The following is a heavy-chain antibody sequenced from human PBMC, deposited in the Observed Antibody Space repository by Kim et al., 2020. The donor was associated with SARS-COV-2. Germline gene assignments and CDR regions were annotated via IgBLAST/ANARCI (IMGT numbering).Heavy chain of an antibody. CDR3: ARGDSLYCSSTSCYPSDDARSQFDH. V-gene: IGHV1-8*01. D-gene: IGHD2-2*01. CDR2: MNPNSGNT. CDR1: GYTFTSYD. Sequence: ASVKVSCKASGYTFTSYDINWVRQATGQGLEWMGWMNPNSGNTGYAQKFQGRVTMTRNTSISTAYMELSSLRSEDTAVYYCARGDSLYCSSTSCYPSDDARSQFDHWGQGTLVTVSS. J-gene: IGHJ5*02.